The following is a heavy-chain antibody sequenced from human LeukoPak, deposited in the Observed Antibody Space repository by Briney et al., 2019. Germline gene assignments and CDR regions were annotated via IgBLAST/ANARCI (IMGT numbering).Heavy chain of an antibody. D-gene: IGHD3-10*01. Sequence: GGSLRLSCAASGFTFSSYAMHWVRQAPGKGLEWVAVISYDGSNKYYADSVKGRFTISRDNSKNTLYLQMNSLRAEDTAVYYCARGRVYFDYWGQGTLVTVFS. V-gene: IGHV3-30*04. CDR3: ARGRVYFDY. CDR1: GFTFSSYA. CDR2: ISYDGSNK. J-gene: IGHJ4*02.